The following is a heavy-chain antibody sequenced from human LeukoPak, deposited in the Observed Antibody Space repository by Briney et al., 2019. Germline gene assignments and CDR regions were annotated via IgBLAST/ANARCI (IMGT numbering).Heavy chain of an antibody. CDR2: INPNSGGT. V-gene: IGHV1-2*02. J-gene: IGHJ4*02. D-gene: IGHD5-18*01. CDR1: GYTFTGYY. CDR3: ARATNTAMGQYYFDY. Sequence: ASVKVSCKASGYTFTGYYMHWVRQAPGQGVEWMGWINPNSGGTNYAQKFQGRVTMTRDTSISTAYMELSRLRSDDTAVYYCARATNTAMGQYYFDYWGQGTLVTVSS.